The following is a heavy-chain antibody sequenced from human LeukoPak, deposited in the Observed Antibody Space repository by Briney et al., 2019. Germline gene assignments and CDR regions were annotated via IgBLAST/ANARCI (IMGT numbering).Heavy chain of an antibody. D-gene: IGHD1-26*01. Sequence: SVKVSCKASGGTFSSYAISWVRQAPGQGLEWMGGIIPIFGTANYAQKFQGRVTITADESTSTAYMELSSLRSEDTAVYYCARAFYRGSLFDYCGEGTLVTVSS. V-gene: IGHV1-69*13. CDR3: ARAFYRGSLFDY. CDR2: IIPIFGTA. J-gene: IGHJ4*02. CDR1: GGTFSSYA.